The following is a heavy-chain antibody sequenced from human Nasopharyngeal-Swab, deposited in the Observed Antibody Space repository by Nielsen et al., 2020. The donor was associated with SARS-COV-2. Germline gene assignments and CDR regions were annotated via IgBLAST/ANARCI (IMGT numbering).Heavy chain of an antibody. V-gene: IGHV3-30*04. D-gene: IGHD2-15*01. Sequence: GESLKISCAASGSTFNNYALQWVRQAAGKGLEWVAITSHDGSQELYAESVRGRFTISRDNSKNAIYLQMNSLSAEDTALYYCARLVALYCSDCACFSDSWGQGTLVTVSS. J-gene: IGHJ4*02. CDR1: GSTFNNYA. CDR3: ARLVALYCSDCACFSDS. CDR2: TSHDGSQE.